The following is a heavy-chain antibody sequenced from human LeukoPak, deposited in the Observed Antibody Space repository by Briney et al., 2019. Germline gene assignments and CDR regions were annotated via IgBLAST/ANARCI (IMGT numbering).Heavy chain of an antibody. CDR1: GFTFSSYS. V-gene: IGHV3-21*01. CDR3: ARKYYYDSSGYWVFDY. J-gene: IGHJ4*02. CDR2: ISGSSSYI. D-gene: IGHD3-22*01. Sequence: PGGSLRLSCAASGFTFSSYSMNWVRQAPGKGLEWVSSISGSSSYIYYADSVKGRFTISRDNAKNSPYLQMNSLRAEDTAVYYCARKYYYDSSGYWVFDYWGQGTLVTVSS.